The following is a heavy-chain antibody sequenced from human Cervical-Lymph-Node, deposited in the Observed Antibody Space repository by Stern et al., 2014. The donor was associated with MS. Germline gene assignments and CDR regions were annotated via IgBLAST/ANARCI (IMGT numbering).Heavy chain of an antibody. CDR3: ARDQFSTSLDV. J-gene: IGHJ6*02. Sequence: VHLVESGPGLVKPSQTLSLTCTVSGGSISGGDYYWSWIRQHPGKGLEWIGHIYYSGTTYYNPSLKSRVSISVDTSKNQFSLNLSSVTAADTAVYYCARDQFSTSLDVWGQGTTVTVSS. CDR2: IYYSGTT. D-gene: IGHD2-2*01. CDR1: GGSISGGDYY. V-gene: IGHV4-31*03.